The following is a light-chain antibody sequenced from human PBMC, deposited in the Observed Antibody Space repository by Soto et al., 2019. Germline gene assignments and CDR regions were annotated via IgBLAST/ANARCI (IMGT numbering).Light chain of an antibody. J-gene: IGKJ4*01. CDR2: GAS. V-gene: IGKV3-15*01. CDR1: QSVRSN. CDR3: QQYNNWPLT. Sequence: ETVMTQSPASLSMSPGEGVTLSCRASQSVRSNLAWYQQRPGQAPRLLIYGASTRAADIPARFSGSGSGAEFTLTIGSLQSEDFAFYYCQQYNNWPLTFGGGTKV.